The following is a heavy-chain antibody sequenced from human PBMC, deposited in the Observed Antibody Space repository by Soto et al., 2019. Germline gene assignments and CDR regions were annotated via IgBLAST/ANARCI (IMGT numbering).Heavy chain of an antibody. CDR2: INAGNGNT. CDR1: GDTFTSYA. CDR3: ARDLGGWTDY. V-gene: IGHV1-3*01. Sequence: QVQLVQSGAEVKKPGASVKVSCKASGDTFTSYAMQWVRQAPGQRLEWMGWINAGNGNTKYSQKFQGRVTITSDTSASTDYMELRSLRSEDTAVYYCARDLGGWTDYWGQGTLVTVSS. J-gene: IGHJ4*02. D-gene: IGHD6-19*01.